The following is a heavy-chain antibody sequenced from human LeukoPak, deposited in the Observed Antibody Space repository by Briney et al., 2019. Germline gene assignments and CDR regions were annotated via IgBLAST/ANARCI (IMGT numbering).Heavy chain of an antibody. CDR3: ARDYLPYYYYYGMDV. V-gene: IGHV3-23*01. Sequence: GGSLRLSCAASGFTFSTYAMSWVRQAPGKGLEWVSAINGIGGSTYYADSVKGRFTISRDDSKNTLYLQMNSLRAEDTAVYYCARDYLPYYYYYGMDVWGQGTTVTVSS. J-gene: IGHJ6*02. CDR1: GFTFSTYA. CDR2: INGIGGST.